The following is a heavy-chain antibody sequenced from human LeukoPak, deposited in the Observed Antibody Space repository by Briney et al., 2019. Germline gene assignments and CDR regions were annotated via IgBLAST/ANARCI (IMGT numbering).Heavy chain of an antibody. Sequence: GGSLRLSCAASGFTFTNYAMSWVRQAPGKGLEWVSGISGNGISTYYADSVTGRFTISRDNSKSTLYLQMDSLRADDTAVYYCAKEPSWNYYYDYSMDVWGKGTTVTVSS. V-gene: IGHV3-23*01. D-gene: IGHD1-1*01. J-gene: IGHJ6*03. CDR3: AKEPSWNYYYDYSMDV. CDR1: GFTFTNYA. CDR2: ISGNGIST.